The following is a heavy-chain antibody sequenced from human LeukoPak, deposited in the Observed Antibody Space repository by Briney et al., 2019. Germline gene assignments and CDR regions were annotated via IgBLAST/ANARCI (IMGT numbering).Heavy chain of an antibody. D-gene: IGHD6-25*01. J-gene: IGHJ3*01. CDR3: ARGRASAFDV. Sequence: SQTLSLTFAISGDSVSTSGVAWNWVRQSPSRGLEWLGRTYYTSKWNTDYAVSVKSRIVVNPDTSKNQFSLQLYPVTSEDTAVYYCARGRASAFDVWGQGTMDTVSS. V-gene: IGHV6-1*01. CDR1: GDSVSTSGVA. CDR2: TYYTSKWNT.